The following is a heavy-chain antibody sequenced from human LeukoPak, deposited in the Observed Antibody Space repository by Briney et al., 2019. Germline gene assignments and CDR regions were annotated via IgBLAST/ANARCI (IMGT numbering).Heavy chain of an antibody. Sequence: PGGSLRLSCAASGFIFNNYAMNWVRQAPGKGLEWVSSVGGSGTSTDYADSVKGRFTVSRDNSKNTVFLQMNSLRAEDTAVYYCARDSDYDSSGYYSFDYWGQGTLVTVSS. CDR3: ARDSDYDSSGYYSFDY. D-gene: IGHD3-22*01. J-gene: IGHJ4*02. V-gene: IGHV3-23*01. CDR2: VGGSGTST. CDR1: GFIFNNYA.